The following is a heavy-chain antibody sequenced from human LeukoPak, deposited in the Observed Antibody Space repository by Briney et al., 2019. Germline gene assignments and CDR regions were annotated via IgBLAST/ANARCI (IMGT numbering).Heavy chain of an antibody. CDR3: ARQPISGWDFDY. Sequence: SETLSLTCAVSGVSISGHYWSWIRLPPGKGLEWIGYISHSGDTRYSPSLKSRVTISLDTSKNQFSLTLNSVTAADTAVYYCARQPISGWDFDYWGQGTLVTVSS. D-gene: IGHD6-19*01. V-gene: IGHV4-59*08. J-gene: IGHJ4*02. CDR1: GVSISGHY. CDR2: ISHSGDT.